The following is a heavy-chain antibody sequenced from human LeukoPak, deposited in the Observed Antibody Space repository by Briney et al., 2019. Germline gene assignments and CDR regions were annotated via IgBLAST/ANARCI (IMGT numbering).Heavy chain of an antibody. Sequence: ASVKVSCKASGYTFTNFAISGVRQAPGEGLEWMGWINTYNGNTDYAQKVQDRVTMTADTSTSTAYMELRSLRSDDTAVYYCTREDLCGGNVYRCGGSDSCGQGTLVTVSS. CDR2: INTYNGNT. D-gene: IGHD4-23*01. CDR1: GYTFTNFA. V-gene: IGHV1-18*01. CDR3: TREDLCGGNVYRCGGSDS. J-gene: IGHJ4*02.